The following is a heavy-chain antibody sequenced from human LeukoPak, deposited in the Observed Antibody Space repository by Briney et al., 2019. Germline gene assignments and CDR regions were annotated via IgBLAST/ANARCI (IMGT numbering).Heavy chain of an antibody. V-gene: IGHV4-59*08. CDR3: AKFVQEDWFDP. J-gene: IGHJ5*02. D-gene: IGHD6-6*01. CDR1: GGSISSYY. Sequence: KPSETLSLTCTVSGGSISSYYWSWIRQPPGKGLEWIGYIYYSGSTSYNPSLKSRVTISVDTSKNQFSLKLSSMTAADTAVYYCAKFVQEDWFDPWGQGTLVTVSS. CDR2: IYYSGST.